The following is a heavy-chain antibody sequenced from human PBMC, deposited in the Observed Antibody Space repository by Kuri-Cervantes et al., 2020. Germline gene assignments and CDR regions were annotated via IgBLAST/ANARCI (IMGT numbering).Heavy chain of an antibody. Sequence: ASVKVSCKASGYTFTRYVISWARQAPGQGLEWMGWISAYNGNTNYAQKFQGRVTMTEDTSTDTAYMELSSLRSEDTAVYYCTTYYYDSSGYYGGFDPWGQGTLVTVSS. CDR2: ISAYNGNT. D-gene: IGHD3-22*01. V-gene: IGHV1-18*01. CDR3: TTYYYDSSGYYGGFDP. CDR1: GYTFTRYV. J-gene: IGHJ5*02.